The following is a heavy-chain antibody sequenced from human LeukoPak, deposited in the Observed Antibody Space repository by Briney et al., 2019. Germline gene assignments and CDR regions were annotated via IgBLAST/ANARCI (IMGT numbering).Heavy chain of an antibody. Sequence: PGGSLRLSCAASGFTFSSYSMNWVRQAPGKGLEWVSSISSSSSYIYYADSVKGRFTISRDNAKNSLYLQMNSLRAEDTAVYYCARDRFLEWSGGEDYYYMDVWGKGTTVTVSS. D-gene: IGHD3-3*01. CDR2: ISSSSSYI. V-gene: IGHV3-21*01. CDR1: GFTFSSYS. CDR3: ARDRFLEWSGGEDYYYMDV. J-gene: IGHJ6*03.